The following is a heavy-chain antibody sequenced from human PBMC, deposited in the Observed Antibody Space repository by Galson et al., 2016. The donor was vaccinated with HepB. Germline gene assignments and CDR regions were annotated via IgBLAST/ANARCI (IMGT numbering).Heavy chain of an antibody. Sequence: SLRLSCAASGFTFRSYTMSWVRQAPGKGLEWVSAISGSGVGTYYADSVKGRFTISRDNSKNTLYLHMSSLTAEDTAVYYCAKWSDAAATYWGQGALVTVSS. CDR1: GFTFRSYT. J-gene: IGHJ4*02. CDR2: ISGSGVGT. CDR3: AKWSDAAATY. V-gene: IGHV3-23*01. D-gene: IGHD6-13*01.